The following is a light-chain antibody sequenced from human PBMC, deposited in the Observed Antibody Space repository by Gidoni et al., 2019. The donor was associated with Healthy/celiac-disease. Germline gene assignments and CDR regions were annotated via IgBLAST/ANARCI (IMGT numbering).Light chain of an antibody. J-gene: IGKJ4*01. Sequence: DIVTTQSPATLSVSPGERATLSCRASQSVSSNVAWYQQKPGQAPRLLIYGASTRATGIPARFSGSGSGTEFTLTISSLQSEDFAVYYCQQYNNWPLTFGEGTKVEIK. CDR2: GAS. V-gene: IGKV3-15*01. CDR1: QSVSSN. CDR3: QQYNNWPLT.